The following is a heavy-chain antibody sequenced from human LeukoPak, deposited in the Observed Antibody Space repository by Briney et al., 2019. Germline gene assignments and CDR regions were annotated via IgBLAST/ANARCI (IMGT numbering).Heavy chain of an antibody. D-gene: IGHD3-22*01. CDR2: IKSKTDGGTT. CDR3: TTGATSHYYDSSGEFDY. CDR1: GFTFSNAW. Sequence: PGGSPRLSCAASGFTFSNAWMSWVRQAPGKGLEWVGRIKSKTDGGTTDYAAPVKGRFTISRDDSKNTPYLQMNSLKTEDTAVYYCTTGATSHYYDSSGEFDYWGQGTLVTVSS. J-gene: IGHJ4*02. V-gene: IGHV3-15*01.